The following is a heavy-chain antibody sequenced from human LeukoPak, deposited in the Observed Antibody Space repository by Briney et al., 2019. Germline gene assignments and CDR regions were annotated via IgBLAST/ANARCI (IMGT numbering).Heavy chain of an antibody. J-gene: IGHJ4*02. CDR1: GGSIRGYY. CDR3: ARRRLKVRSLKYSSGWYYFDY. V-gene: IGHV4-34*01. CDR2: INHSGST. Sequence: SETLSLTCAVYGGSIRGYYWSWIRQPPGKGLEWIGEINHSGSTNYNPSLKSRVTISVDTSKNQFSLKLSSVTAADTAVYYCARRRLKVRSLKYSSGWYYFDYWGQGTLVTVSS. D-gene: IGHD6-19*01.